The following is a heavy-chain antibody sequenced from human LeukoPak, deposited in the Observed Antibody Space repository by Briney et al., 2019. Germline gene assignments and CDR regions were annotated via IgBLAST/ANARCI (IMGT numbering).Heavy chain of an antibody. CDR1: GYTFTSYY. Sequence: ASVKVSCKASGYTFTSYYMHWVRQAPGQGLEWMGIINPSGGSTSYAQKFQGRVTMTRNTSISTAYMELSSLRSEDTAVYYCARGWKGTMVRGVIIRYYFDYWGQGTLVTVSS. D-gene: IGHD3-10*01. CDR2: INPSGGST. J-gene: IGHJ4*02. CDR3: ARGWKGTMVRGVIIRYYFDY. V-gene: IGHV1-46*01.